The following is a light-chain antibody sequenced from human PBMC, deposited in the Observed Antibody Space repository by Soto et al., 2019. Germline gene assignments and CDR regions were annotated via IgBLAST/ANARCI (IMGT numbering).Light chain of an antibody. CDR3: SSYTGSSTYV. V-gene: IGLV2-14*01. Sequence: QSVLTQPASVSGSPGQSITISCTGTSSDVGGYNYVSWYQQHPGNAPKLMIYDVSNRPSGISNRFSGSKSGNTASLTISGLQAEAEADYYCSSYTGSSTYVFGTGTKLTVL. CDR2: DVS. J-gene: IGLJ1*01. CDR1: SSDVGGYNY.